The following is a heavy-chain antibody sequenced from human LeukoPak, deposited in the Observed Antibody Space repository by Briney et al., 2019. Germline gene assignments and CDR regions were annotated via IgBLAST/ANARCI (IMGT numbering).Heavy chain of an antibody. Sequence: SETLSLTCTVSGGAISSSGYYWGWLRQSPGRGLEWIGSVHSGSTNYKPSLKSRVTISVDTSKNQFSLKLSSVTAADTAVYYCAGRRDYYYGMDVWGQGTAVTVSS. CDR2: VHSGST. J-gene: IGHJ6*02. CDR3: AGRRDYYYGMDV. V-gene: IGHV4-39*01. CDR1: GGAISSSGYY.